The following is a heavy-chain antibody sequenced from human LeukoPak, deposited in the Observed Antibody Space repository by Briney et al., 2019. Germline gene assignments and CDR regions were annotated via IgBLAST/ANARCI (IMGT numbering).Heavy chain of an antibody. V-gene: IGHV3-48*03. Sequence: PGGSLRLSCAASGFTFSSYEMNWVRQAPGKGLEWVSYISSNGSPIFYADSVKGRFTISRDNAKNSLSLLMNSLRAEDTAVYYCAKNFDWLLIVDYWGQGTLVTVSS. J-gene: IGHJ4*02. CDR3: AKNFDWLLIVDY. CDR1: GFTFSSYE. CDR2: ISSNGSPI. D-gene: IGHD3-9*01.